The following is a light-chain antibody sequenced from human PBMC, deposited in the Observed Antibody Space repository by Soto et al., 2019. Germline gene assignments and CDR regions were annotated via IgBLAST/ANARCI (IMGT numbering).Light chain of an antibody. V-gene: IGKV1-39*01. CDR2: YXS. J-gene: IGKJ4*02. CDR3: RVNYCGRAT. Sequence: IEVTHTASSLLASLGDRVTISXRASQSVGDYFNWYQQQAGXAPKXXXAYXSSLQRGGPSSFSGSGSETDFTLTIGLLQPAHVGSYYLRVNYCGRATCGGGTKVDIK. CDR1: QSVGDY.